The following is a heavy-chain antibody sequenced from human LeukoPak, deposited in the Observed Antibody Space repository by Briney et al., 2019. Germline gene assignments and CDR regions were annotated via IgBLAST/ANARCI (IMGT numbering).Heavy chain of an antibody. CDR2: IYYSGST. Sequence: PSETLSLTCTVSVDSTSSSNYYWSWIRQPPGKGLEWIGYIYYSGSTYYNPSLKSRVTISVDTSKNQFSLKLSSVTAADTAVYYCARVFGTMVMNWGQGTLVTVSS. CDR3: ARVFGTMVMN. CDR1: VDSTSSSNYY. D-gene: IGHD3-10*01. V-gene: IGHV4-30-4*01. J-gene: IGHJ4*02.